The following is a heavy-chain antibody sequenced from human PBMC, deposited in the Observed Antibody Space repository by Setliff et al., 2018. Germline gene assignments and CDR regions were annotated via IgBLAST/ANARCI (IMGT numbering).Heavy chain of an antibody. CDR1: GDSISSHF. CDR2: IYYTGST. Sequence: PSETLSLTCTVSGDSISSHFWTWIRQPPGKGLEWVGHIYYTGSTSYNASVKSRVTVSLDTSKNQFSLKLTSVTAADTAVYYCARARCSSGWYGGGGAFYYMDAWGKGTTVTVSS. D-gene: IGHD6-19*01. CDR3: ARARCSSGWYGGGGAFYYMDA. J-gene: IGHJ6*03. V-gene: IGHV4-59*08.